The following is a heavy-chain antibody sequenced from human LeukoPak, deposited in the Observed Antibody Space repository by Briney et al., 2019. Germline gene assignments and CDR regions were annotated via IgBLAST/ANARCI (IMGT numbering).Heavy chain of an antibody. D-gene: IGHD4-17*01. V-gene: IGHV1-18*01. Sequence: ASVKVSCKASGYTFTSYGISWVRQAPGQGLEWMGWTSAYDGNTNYAQKLQGRATMTTDTSTSTAYMELRSLRSDDTAVYYCASTPNDYGDYVYYYYYGMDVWGQGTTVTVSS. CDR3: ASTPNDYGDYVYYYYYGMDV. CDR2: TSAYDGNT. J-gene: IGHJ6*02. CDR1: GYTFTSYG.